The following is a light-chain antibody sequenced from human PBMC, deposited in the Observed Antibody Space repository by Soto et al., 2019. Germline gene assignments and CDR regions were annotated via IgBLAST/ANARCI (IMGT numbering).Light chain of an antibody. CDR1: QNVGGRF. CDR2: VAS. J-gene: IGKJ5*01. Sequence: EIVLTQSPGTLSLSPGERATLSCRASQNVGGRFLAWYQQKPGQAPRLLINVASTRATGIPDRFSGSGSGTDFTLTISRLEPEDFAVYYCQQYGTPPIAFGQGTRLE. V-gene: IGKV3-20*01. CDR3: QQYGTPPIA.